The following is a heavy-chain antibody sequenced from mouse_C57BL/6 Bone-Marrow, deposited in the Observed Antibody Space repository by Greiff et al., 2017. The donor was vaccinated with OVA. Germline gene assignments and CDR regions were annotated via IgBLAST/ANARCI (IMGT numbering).Heavy chain of an antibody. CDR3: ARQGYAAWFAY. V-gene: IGHV5-6*01. D-gene: IGHD2-2*01. CDR1: GFTFSSYG. Sequence: EVHLVESGGDLVKPGGSLKLSCAASGFTFSSYGMSWVRQTPDKRLEWVATISSGGSYTYYPDSVKGRFTISRDNAKNTLYLQMSSLKSEDTAMCYCARQGYAAWFAYWGQGTLVTVSA. J-gene: IGHJ3*01. CDR2: ISSGGSYT.